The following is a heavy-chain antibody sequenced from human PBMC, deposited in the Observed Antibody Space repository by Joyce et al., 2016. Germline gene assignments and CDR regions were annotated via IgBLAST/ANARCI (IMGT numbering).Heavy chain of an antibody. V-gene: IGHV5-51*01. CDR1: GFTFTTYW. D-gene: IGHD3-10*01. CDR3: ARLRHASGSYHFDY. J-gene: IGHJ4*02. Sequence: DVQLVQSGAEVKKPGESLKISCKASGFTFTTYWIAWVRQMPGKGLEWRGIIYPGDSDTRYSPSFQGQVTFSADKSITTAYLQWSSLKASDTAIYYCARLRHASGSYHFDYWGQGTLVTVSS. CDR2: IYPGDSDT.